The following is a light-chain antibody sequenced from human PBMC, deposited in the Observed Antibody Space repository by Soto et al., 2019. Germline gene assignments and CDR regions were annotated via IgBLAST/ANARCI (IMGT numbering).Light chain of an antibody. CDR1: QSVSSN. V-gene: IGKV3-15*01. CDR2: AAS. J-gene: IGKJ2*01. CDR3: QQYHDWPWYT. Sequence: ERVMTQSPATLSVSPGERVTLSCRASQSVSSNLAWYQQIPGQAPRLLIYAASTRATGIPARFSGSGSGTEFTLTISSLQSEDFAVHYCQQYHDWPWYTFGPGTKLEIK.